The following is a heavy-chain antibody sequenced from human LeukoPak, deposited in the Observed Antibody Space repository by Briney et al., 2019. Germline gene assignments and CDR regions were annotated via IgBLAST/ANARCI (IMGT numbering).Heavy chain of an antibody. CDR1: GYSFTTYW. Sequence: TGESLKISCKGSGYSFTTYWIGWVRQMPGKGLEWMGIIYPGDSDTRYSPSFQGQVTISADKSISTAYLQWSSLKASDTAMYYCARQGVTEDDAFDIWGQGTMVTVSS. V-gene: IGHV5-51*01. J-gene: IGHJ3*02. CDR3: ARQGVTEDDAFDI. CDR2: IYPGDSDT. D-gene: IGHD2-21*02.